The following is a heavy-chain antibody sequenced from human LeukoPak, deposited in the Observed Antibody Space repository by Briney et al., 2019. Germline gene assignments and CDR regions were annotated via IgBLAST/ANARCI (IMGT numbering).Heavy chain of an antibody. V-gene: IGHV3-23*01. CDR1: GFTFSSCA. D-gene: IGHD2-15*01. CDR2: ISGTGGTT. Sequence: GGSLRLSCVGSGFTFSSCAMMWVRQTPGKGLEWVSVISGTGGTTYDADSVKGRFTISRDNSKNTLYLQMNSLRAEDTAVYYCVKSPLNLGYCSGGSCHYFDYWGQGTLVTVSS. CDR3: VKSPLNLGYCSGGSCHYFDY. J-gene: IGHJ4*02.